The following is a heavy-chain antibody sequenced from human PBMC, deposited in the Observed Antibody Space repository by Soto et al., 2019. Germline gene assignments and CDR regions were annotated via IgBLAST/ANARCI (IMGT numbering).Heavy chain of an antibody. CDR3: AAAIGVTESAYFHH. CDR1: GFTSNNNW. D-gene: IGHD6-19*01. V-gene: IGHV5-51*01. Sequence: GESLKISCKCSGFTSNNNWIAWVRQMPGKGLEWMGIIYPSDSDTRYSPSFQGQVTISADKSISTAYLQWTSLKASDTATYYCAAAIGVTESAYFHHWGQGTRVTVSS. J-gene: IGHJ1*01. CDR2: IYPSDSDT.